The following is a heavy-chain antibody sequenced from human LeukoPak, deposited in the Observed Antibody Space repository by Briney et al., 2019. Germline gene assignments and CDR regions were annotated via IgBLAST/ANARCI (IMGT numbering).Heavy chain of an antibody. CDR1: GYTFTSYD. CDR3: ALYSSSSPFDY. Sequence: ASVKVSCKASGYTFTSYDINWVRQATGQGLEWMGWMNPNSGNTNYAQKLQGRVTMTTDTSTSTAYMELRSLRSDDTAVYYCALYSSSSPFDYWGQGTLVTVSS. CDR2: MNPNSGNT. V-gene: IGHV1-18*01. D-gene: IGHD6-13*01. J-gene: IGHJ4*02.